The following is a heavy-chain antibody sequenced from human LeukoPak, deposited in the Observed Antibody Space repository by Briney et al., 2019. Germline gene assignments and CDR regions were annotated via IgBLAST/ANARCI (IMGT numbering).Heavy chain of an antibody. J-gene: IGHJ4*02. D-gene: IGHD5/OR15-5a*01. CDR3: TTDFTSVYYFDY. CDR2: IKSKTDGGTT. Sequence: GGSLRLSCAASGFTFSNAWMSWVRQAPGKGLEWVGRIKSKTDGGTTDCAAPVKGRFTISRDDSKNTLYLQMNSLKTEDTAVYYCTTDFTSVYYFDYWGQGTLVTVSS. CDR1: GFTFSNAW. V-gene: IGHV3-15*01.